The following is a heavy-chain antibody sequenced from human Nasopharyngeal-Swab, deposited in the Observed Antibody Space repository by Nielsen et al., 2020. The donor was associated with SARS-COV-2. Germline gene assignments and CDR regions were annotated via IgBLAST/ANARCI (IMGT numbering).Heavy chain of an antibody. D-gene: IGHD6-19*01. Sequence: GGSLRLSCAASGFTFSSYVMSWVRQAPGKGLEWVSAISGSGGSTYYADSVKGRFTISRDNSKNTLYLQMNSLRAEDTAVYYCANGDTVAGTGYWGQGTLVTVSS. V-gene: IGHV3-23*01. J-gene: IGHJ4*02. CDR2: ISGSGGST. CDR3: ANGDTVAGTGY. CDR1: GFTFSSYV.